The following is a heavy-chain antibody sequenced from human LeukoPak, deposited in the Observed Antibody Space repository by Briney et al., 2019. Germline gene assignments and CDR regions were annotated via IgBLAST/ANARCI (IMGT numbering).Heavy chain of an antibody. J-gene: IGHJ4*02. CDR1: GGTFSSYT. V-gene: IGHV1-69*04. Sequence: SVKVSCKASGGTFSSYTISWVRQAPGKGLEWMGRIIPILGIANYAQKFQGRVTITADKSTSTAYMELSSLRSEDTAVYYCARDLSWVAGILDYWGQGTLVTVSS. CDR3: ARDLSWVAGILDY. D-gene: IGHD6-19*01. CDR2: IIPILGIA.